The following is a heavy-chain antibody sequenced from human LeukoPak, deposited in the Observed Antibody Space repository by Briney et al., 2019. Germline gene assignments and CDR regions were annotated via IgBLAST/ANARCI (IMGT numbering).Heavy chain of an antibody. D-gene: IGHD2-15*01. CDR3: AKGGAWWRSDY. J-gene: IGHJ4*02. CDR1: GFTFSSYW. CDR2: INSDGSST. V-gene: IGHV3-74*01. Sequence: PGGSLRLSCAASGFTFSSYWMHWVRQAPGKGLVWVSRINSDGSSTSYADSVKGRFTISRDNSKNTLYLQMNSLRAEDTAVYYCAKGGAWWRSDYWGQGTLVTVSS.